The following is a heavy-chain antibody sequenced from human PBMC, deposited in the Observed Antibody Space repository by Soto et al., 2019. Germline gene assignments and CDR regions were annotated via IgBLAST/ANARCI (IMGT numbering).Heavy chain of an antibody. CDR3: ARKPHWQYWYFDL. CDR1: GFAFQNHD. Sequence: EVQLVESGGSVIRPGGSLRLSCAAYGFAFQNHDMAWVRQVPGKGLEWVAGISGSGVNAGYADSVKGRFTISRDNGDNSLYLEINNLGVEDTALYHCARKPHWQYWYFDLWGRGTLVTVSS. J-gene: IGHJ2*01. V-gene: IGHV3-20*01. D-gene: IGHD1-1*01. CDR2: ISGSGVNA.